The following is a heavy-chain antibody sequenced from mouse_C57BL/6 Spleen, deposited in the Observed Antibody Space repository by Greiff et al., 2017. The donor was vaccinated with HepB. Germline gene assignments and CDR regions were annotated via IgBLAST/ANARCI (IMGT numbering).Heavy chain of an antibody. V-gene: IGHV10-1*01. CDR3: VRQYYSNYPAWFAY. D-gene: IGHD2-5*01. Sequence: EVKLMESGGGLVQPKGSLKLSCAASGFSFNTYAMNWVRQAPGKGLEWVARIRSKSNNYATYYADSVKDRFTISRDDSESMLYLQMNNLKTEDTAMYYCVRQYYSNYPAWFAYWGQGTLVTVSA. CDR1: GFSFNTYA. CDR2: IRSKSNNYAT. J-gene: IGHJ3*01.